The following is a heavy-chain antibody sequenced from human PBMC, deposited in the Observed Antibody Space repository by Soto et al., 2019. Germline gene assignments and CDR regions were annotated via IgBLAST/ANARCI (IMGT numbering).Heavy chain of an antibody. Sequence: QVQLQESGPGLVKPSQTLSLTCTVSGGSISSGGYYWSWIRQHPGKGLEWIGYIYYSGSTYYNPSLKSGVTISVDTSKNQFSLKLSSVTAADTAVYYCARGVPAAATEFDPWGQGTLVTVSS. V-gene: IGHV4-31*03. CDR1: GGSISSGGYY. CDR2: IYYSGST. J-gene: IGHJ5*02. CDR3: ARGVPAAATEFDP. D-gene: IGHD2-2*01.